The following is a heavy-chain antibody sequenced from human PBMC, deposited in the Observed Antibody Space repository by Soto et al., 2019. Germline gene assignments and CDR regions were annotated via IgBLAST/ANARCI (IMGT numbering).Heavy chain of an antibody. Sequence: EVQLVESGGGLVQPGGSLRLSCTASGFTFSSYCMHWVRQAPGKGLVWVSRINSDGSSTSYAESVKGRFTISRDNAKNTLYLQMNSLRAEDTGVYYCARPPLAVYDAFDIWGQGTMVTVSS. CDR2: INSDGSST. V-gene: IGHV3-74*01. D-gene: IGHD3-16*01. CDR1: GFTFSSYC. CDR3: ARPPLAVYDAFDI. J-gene: IGHJ3*02.